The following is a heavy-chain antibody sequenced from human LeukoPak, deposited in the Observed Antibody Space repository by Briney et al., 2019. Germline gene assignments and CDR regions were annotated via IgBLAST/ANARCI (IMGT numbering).Heavy chain of an antibody. Sequence: SETLSLTCTVSGGSVSRGGYYWNWLRQHPGKGLEWIGFTSYSEGTYYNPSLMSRIIISVDRSQNQFSLKMRDVTAADTAVYFCATADWESFYFDSWGQGALVAVSS. CDR1: GGSVSRGGYY. CDR2: TSYSEGT. D-gene: IGHD1-26*01. CDR3: ATADWESFYFDS. J-gene: IGHJ4*02. V-gene: IGHV4-31*03.